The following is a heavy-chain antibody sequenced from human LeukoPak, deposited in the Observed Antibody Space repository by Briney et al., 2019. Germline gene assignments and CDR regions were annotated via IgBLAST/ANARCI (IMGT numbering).Heavy chain of an antibody. V-gene: IGHV3-21*01. J-gene: IGHJ4*02. Sequence: GGSLRLSCAASGFTFSSYSINWVRQAPGKGLEWVSSISSSSYIYYADSVKGRFTISRDNAKNSLYLQMNSLRAEDTAVYYCARGEIPYYFDYWGQGTLVTVSS. CDR3: ARGEIPYYFDY. CDR2: ISSSSYI. D-gene: IGHD2-2*02. CDR1: GFTFSSYS.